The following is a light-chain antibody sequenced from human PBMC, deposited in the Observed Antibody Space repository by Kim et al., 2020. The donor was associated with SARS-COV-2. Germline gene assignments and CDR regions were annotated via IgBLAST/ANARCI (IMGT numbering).Light chain of an antibody. CDR3: LQDYNSPFT. V-gene: IGKV1-6*01. CDR1: QGIRND. J-gene: IGKJ4*01. CDR2: AAS. Sequence: ASVGDRVPITCRASQGIRNDLGWYQQKPGKAPKLLIYAASSLQSGVPSRFSGSGSGTDFTLTISSLQPEDFATYYCLQDYNSPFTFGGGTKVDIK.